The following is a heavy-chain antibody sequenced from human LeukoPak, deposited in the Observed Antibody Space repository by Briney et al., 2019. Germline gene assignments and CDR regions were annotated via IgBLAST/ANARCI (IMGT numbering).Heavy chain of an antibody. CDR3: GVVPRPDAFDI. CDR1: GGSLSSYY. CDR2: IYYSGST. V-gene: IGHV4-59*01. Sequence: SETLSLTCTVSGGSLSSYYWSWIRQPPGKGLEWIGYIYYSGSTNYNPSLKSRVTISVDTSKNQFSLKLSSVTAADTAVYYCGVVPRPDAFDIWGQGTMVTVSS. J-gene: IGHJ3*02. D-gene: IGHD3-3*01.